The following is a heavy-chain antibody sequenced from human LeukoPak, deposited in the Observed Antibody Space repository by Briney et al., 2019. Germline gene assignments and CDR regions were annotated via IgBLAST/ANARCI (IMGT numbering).Heavy chain of an antibody. J-gene: IGHJ3*02. CDR3: AKDWYNYDSSGYYWDAFDI. CDR1: GYTFTSYG. V-gene: IGHV1-18*01. Sequence: ASVKVSCKASGYTFTSYGISWVRQAPGQGLEWMGWISAYNGNTNYAQKLQGRVTMTTDTSTSTSYMELRSLRAEDTAVYYCAKDWYNYDSSGYYWDAFDIWGQGTMVTVSS. D-gene: IGHD3-22*01. CDR2: ISAYNGNT.